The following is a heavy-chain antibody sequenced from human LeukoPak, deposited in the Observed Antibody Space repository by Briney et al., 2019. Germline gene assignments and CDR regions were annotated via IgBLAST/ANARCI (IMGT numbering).Heavy chain of an antibody. CDR2: ISWNSDSI. J-gene: IGHJ3*02. Sequence: QSGGSLRLSCAASGFTFDDYAMHWVRQAPGKGLEWVSGISWNSDSIGYADSVKGRFTISRDNAKISLYLQMNSLRAEDTALYYCVSDPRSSGWYPYAFDIWGQGTMVTVSS. V-gene: IGHV3-9*01. D-gene: IGHD6-19*01. CDR3: VSDPRSSGWYPYAFDI. CDR1: GFTFDDYA.